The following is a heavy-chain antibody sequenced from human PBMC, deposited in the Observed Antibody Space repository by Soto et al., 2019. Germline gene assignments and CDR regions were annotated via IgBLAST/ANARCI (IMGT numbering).Heavy chain of an antibody. CDR3: AKDRGYCSSTSCQNPSSWFDP. CDR2: ISGSGGST. J-gene: IGHJ5*02. V-gene: IGHV3-23*01. CDR1: GFTFSSYA. D-gene: IGHD2-2*01. Sequence: GGSLRLSCAASGFTFSSYAMSWVRQAPGKGLEWVSAISGSGGSTYYADSVKGRFTISRDNTKNTLYLQMNSLRAEDTAVYYCAKDRGYCSSTSCQNPSSWFDPWGQGTLVTVSS.